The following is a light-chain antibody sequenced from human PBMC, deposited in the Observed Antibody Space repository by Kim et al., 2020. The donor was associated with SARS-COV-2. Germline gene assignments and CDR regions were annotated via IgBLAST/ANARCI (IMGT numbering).Light chain of an antibody. V-gene: IGLV3-1*01. CDR1: KLGNKY. CDR2: QDA. Sequence: YELTQPPSVSVSPGQTASISCSGDKLGNKYAYWYQQKPGQSPILVIYQDAKRPSGIPERFSGSNSGNTATLTIIGTQAMDEADYYCQAWERSTAIFGGGTQLTVL. CDR3: QAWERSTAI. J-gene: IGLJ2*01.